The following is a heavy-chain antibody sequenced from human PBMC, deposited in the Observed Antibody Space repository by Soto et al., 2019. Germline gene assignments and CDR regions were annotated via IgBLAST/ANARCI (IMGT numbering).Heavy chain of an antibody. CDR1: GGTFSSYA. J-gene: IGHJ4*02. CDR3: ATIRAPYYDILTGYRSASTY. D-gene: IGHD3-9*01. V-gene: IGHV1-69*12. CDR2: IIPIFGTA. Sequence: QVQLVQSGAEVKKPGSSVKVSCKASGGTFSSYAISWVRQAPGQGLEWMGGIIPIFGTANYAQKFQGRVTITADESTSTAYMELSSLRSEDTAVYYCATIRAPYYDILTGYRSASTYWGQGTLVTVSS.